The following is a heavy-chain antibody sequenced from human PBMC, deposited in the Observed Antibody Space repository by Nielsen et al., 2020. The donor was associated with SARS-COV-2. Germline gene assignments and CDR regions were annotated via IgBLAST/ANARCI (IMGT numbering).Heavy chain of an antibody. V-gene: IGHV3-64*04. CDR3: AKDVGWGGGGWYEDY. J-gene: IGHJ4*02. CDR1: GFTFSSYA. CDR2: ISPNGDST. D-gene: IGHD6-19*01. Sequence: GESLKLSCSASGFTFSSYAMHWVRQAPGKGLEYVSLISPNGDSTYYADSVKGRFTISRDNSKNTLYLQMNSLRADDTAVYYCAKDVGWGGGGWYEDYWGQGTLVTVSS.